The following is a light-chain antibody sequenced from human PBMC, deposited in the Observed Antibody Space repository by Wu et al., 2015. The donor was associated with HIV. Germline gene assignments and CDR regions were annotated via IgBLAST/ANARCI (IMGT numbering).Light chain of an antibody. Sequence: DIQMTQSPSSLSASVGDRVTITCRASQSISNYLVWYQQKPGKAPKLLIYAASSLQSGVSSRFSGSGSGTDFTLTISSLQPDDSATYYCQQYDKYPWTFGPGTKVQI. CDR3: QQYDKYPWT. J-gene: IGKJ1*01. CDR2: AAS. V-gene: IGKV1-39*01. CDR1: QSISNY.